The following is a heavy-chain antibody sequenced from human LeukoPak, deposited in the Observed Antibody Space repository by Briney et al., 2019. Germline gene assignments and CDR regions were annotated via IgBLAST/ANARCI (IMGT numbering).Heavy chain of an antibody. CDR3: AKGGDSSSWYYFDY. CDR1: GFTFDDYA. D-gene: IGHD6-13*01. CDR2: ISWNSGSI. J-gene: IGHJ4*02. Sequence: LSGGSLRLSCAASGFTFDDYAMHWVRQAPGKGLEWVSGISWNSGSIGYADSVKGRFTISRDNAKNSLYLQMNSLRAEDTALYYCAKGGDSSSWYYFDYWGQGTLVTVSS. V-gene: IGHV3-9*01.